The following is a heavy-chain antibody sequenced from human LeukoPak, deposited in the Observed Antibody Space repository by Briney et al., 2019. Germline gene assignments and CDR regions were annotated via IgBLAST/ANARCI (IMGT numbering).Heavy chain of an antibody. V-gene: IGHV1-46*01. CDR2: INPSGGST. CDR3: ARDLGGIAAAGTFDY. D-gene: IGHD6-13*01. Sequence: ASVKVSCKASGYTFTSYYMHWVRQAPGQGLEWMGIINPSGGSTSYAQRSQGRVTMTRDTSTSTVYMELSSLRSEDTAVYYCARDLGGIAAAGTFDYWGQGTLVTVSS. J-gene: IGHJ4*02. CDR1: GYTFTSYY.